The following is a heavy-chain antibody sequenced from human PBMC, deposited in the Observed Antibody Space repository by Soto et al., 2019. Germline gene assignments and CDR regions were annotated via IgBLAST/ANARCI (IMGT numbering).Heavy chain of an antibody. CDR1: GGSISSSNW. D-gene: IGHD4-17*01. J-gene: IGHJ4*02. V-gene: IGHV4-4*02. CDR2: IYHSGST. Sequence: QVQLQESGPGLVKPSGTLSLTCAVSGGSISSSNWWSWVRQPPGKWLEWIGEIYHSGSTNYNPSLKRRVTISVDKSKNQFSLELSSVTAADTAVYYCARGESDYGDFDYWGQGTLVTVSS. CDR3: ARGESDYGDFDY.